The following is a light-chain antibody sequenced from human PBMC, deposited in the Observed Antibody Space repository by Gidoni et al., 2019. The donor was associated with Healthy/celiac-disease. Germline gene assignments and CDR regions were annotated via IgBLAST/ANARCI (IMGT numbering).Light chain of an antibody. CDR2: AAS. Sequence: DIQMTQSPSSLSASVGDKVTITCRASQSISSYLNWYQQKPGKAPKLLLYAASSLQSGVPSRFSGSGSGTDFTLTISSLQPADFATYYCRQRYSTPVTFGQGTRLEIK. CDR1: QSISSY. V-gene: IGKV1-39*01. J-gene: IGKJ5*01. CDR3: RQRYSTPVT.